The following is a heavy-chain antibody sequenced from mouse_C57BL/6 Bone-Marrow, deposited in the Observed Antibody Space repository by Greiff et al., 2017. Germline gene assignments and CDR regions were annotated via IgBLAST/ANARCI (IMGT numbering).Heavy chain of an antibody. V-gene: IGHV1-81*01. Sequence: VQLQQSGAELARPGASVKLSCKASGYTFTSSGIRWVKQRPGQGLEWIGKIYPRSGNTNYNEKFKGKATLTADKSSSTAYLELRSLTSEDSAVSFCGRSEVVAEYFDVWGTGTTVTVSS. CDR2: IYPRSGNT. CDR1: GYTFTSSG. J-gene: IGHJ1*03. D-gene: IGHD1-1*01. CDR3: GRSEVVAEYFDV.